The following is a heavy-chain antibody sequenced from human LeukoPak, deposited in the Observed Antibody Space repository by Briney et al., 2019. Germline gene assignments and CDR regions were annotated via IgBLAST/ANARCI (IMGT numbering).Heavy chain of an antibody. CDR1: GFTFGKYW. D-gene: IGHD3-3*01. CDR3: ARDQYDTWSRRGNFDS. CDR2: IKLDGSEK. Sequence: SGGPLRLSCVASGFTFGKYWMSWVRQAPGKGLEWVANIKLDGSEKNYVDSVKGRFTISRDNTKNSLYLQMNSLRVEDTAVFYCARDQYDTWSRRGNFDSWGQGTLVIVSS. J-gene: IGHJ4*02. V-gene: IGHV3-7*03.